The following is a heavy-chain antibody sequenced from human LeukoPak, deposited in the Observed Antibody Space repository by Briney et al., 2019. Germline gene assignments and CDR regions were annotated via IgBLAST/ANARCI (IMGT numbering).Heavy chain of an antibody. V-gene: IGHV3-74*01. CDR1: EFTFSSYW. D-gene: IGHD1-7*01. Sequence: GGSLRLSCTASEFTFSSYWMHWVRQPPGKGLVWVSRINGDGSSTSYADAVKGRFTISRDNAKNTLYLRMNSLRAEDTAVYYCARGGLTGTTIPYFDYWGQGTLVTVS. CDR3: ARGGLTGTTIPYFDY. J-gene: IGHJ4*02. CDR2: INGDGSST.